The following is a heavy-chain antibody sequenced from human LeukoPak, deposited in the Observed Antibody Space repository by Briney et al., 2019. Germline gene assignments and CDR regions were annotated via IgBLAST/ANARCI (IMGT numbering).Heavy chain of an antibody. J-gene: IGHJ4*02. CDR3: ARVLQRWLQFNYFDY. CDR1: GFTFRNYG. D-gene: IGHD5-24*01. Sequence: GGSLRLSCAASGFTFRNYGMHWVRQAPGKGLEWVAIIWYDGSRKYYLDSVKGRFTISRDNSKNMLYLQMSSLRAEDTAVYYCARVLQRWLQFNYFDYWGQGTLVTVSS. CDR2: IWYDGSRK. V-gene: IGHV3-33*01.